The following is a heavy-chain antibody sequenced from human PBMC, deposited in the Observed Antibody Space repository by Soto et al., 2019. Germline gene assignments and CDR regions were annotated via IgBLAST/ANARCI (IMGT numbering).Heavy chain of an antibody. V-gene: IGHV3-23*01. J-gene: IGHJ4*02. Sequence: HPGGSLRLSCAASGFTFNSYAMSWVRQTPGKGLEWVSTISGGGGSTYYADSVKGRFTISRDNSKNTLYLQMNSLRAEDTAVYYCAKMLSVIAVAGTGAFGYWGQGTLDTVSS. CDR3: AKMLSVIAVAGTGAFGY. CDR2: ISGGGGST. CDR1: GFTFNSYA. D-gene: IGHD6-19*01.